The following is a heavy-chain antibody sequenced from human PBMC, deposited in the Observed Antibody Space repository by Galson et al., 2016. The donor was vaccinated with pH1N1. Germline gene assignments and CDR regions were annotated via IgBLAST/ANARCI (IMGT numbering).Heavy chain of an antibody. CDR3: ARDGGDYGGAGQYKYLDT. D-gene: IGHD4-23*01. J-gene: IGHJ5*02. Sequence: SETLSLTCAVSGGSISSPNWWCWVRQPPGQGREWICEIYHIGGTNYNPSLKSRITISLDKSKNHFSLNLASVTAADTAVYYCARDGGDYGGAGQYKYLDTWGQGTLVTVSS. V-gene: IGHV4-4*02. CDR1: GGSISSPNW. CDR2: IYHIGGT.